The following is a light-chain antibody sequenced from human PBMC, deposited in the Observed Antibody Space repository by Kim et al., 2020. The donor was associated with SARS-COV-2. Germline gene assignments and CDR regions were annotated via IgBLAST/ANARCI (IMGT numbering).Light chain of an antibody. CDR2: ASS. J-gene: IGKJ4*01. V-gene: IGKV3-15*01. CDR1: QSVRSN. CDR3: QQYNKWPPLT. Sequence: EVVMTQSPATLSVSPGERATLSCRASQSVRSNLAWYQQKPGQAPRLLIYASSSRATGIPARFSGSGSGTEFTLTISSLQSEDSAVYYCQQYNKWPPLTFGEGTKLEI.